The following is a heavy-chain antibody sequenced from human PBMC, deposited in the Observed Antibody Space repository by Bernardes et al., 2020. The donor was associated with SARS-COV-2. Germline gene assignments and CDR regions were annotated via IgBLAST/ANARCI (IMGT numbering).Heavy chain of an antibody. V-gene: IGHV3-7*04. D-gene: IGHD3-3*01. J-gene: IGHJ4*02. CDR2: IKKDGGDK. CDR3: ARVRFLKWVPDVIDY. Sequence: GSLRLSCAGSGFTFDTYSMSWVRKAPGKGREWVAIIKKDGGDKYYLDSVRGRFTISRDNAKNSLNLQMNSLRAEDTAVYYCARVRFLKWVPDVIDYWGQGTLVTVSS. CDR1: GFTFDTYS.